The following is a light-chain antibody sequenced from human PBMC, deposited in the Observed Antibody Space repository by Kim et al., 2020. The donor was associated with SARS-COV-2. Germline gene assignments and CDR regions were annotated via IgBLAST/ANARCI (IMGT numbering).Light chain of an antibody. V-gene: IGKV3D-15*01. CDR3: QQYNNGPLT. CDR1: GNIKTR. CDR2: DAS. Sequence: ETPGTTATVACGASGNIKTRLVWYQQKHGQSPMHLISDASTRATGNPARFSGSGSVTEFPRTSSSLQAEDFAVYYCQQYNNGPLTIGGGTKVDIK. J-gene: IGKJ4*01.